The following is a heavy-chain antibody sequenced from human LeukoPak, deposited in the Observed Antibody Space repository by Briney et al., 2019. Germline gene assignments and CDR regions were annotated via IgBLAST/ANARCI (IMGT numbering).Heavy chain of an antibody. J-gene: IGHJ4*02. CDR3: ARDQGIFDY. V-gene: IGHV3-48*02. Sequence: GGSLRLSCAASGFTFSSYSMNWVRQAPGKGLEWVSYISSSSKTIYYADSVKGRFTISRDNAKNSLYLQMNSLRDGDSAVYYCARDQGIFDYWGQGTLVTVSS. CDR2: ISSSSKTI. CDR1: GFTFSSYS.